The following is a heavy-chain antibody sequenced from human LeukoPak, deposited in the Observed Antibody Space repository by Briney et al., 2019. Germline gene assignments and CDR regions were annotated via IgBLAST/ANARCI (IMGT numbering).Heavy chain of an antibody. D-gene: IGHD5-12*01. CDR2: ISSNSNTI. CDR3: ARGDIVATLPRGWFDP. V-gene: IGHV3-48*02. Sequence: GGSLRLSCAASGFTFSSHSMNWVRQAPGKGLEWVSYISSNSNTIYYADSVKGRFTISRDNAKNSLYLQMNSLRDEDTAVYYCARGDIVATLPRGWFDPWGQGTLVTVSS. CDR1: GFTFSSHS. J-gene: IGHJ5*02.